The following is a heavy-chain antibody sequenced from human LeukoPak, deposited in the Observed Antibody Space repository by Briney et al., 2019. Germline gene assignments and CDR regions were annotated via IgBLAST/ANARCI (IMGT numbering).Heavy chain of an antibody. J-gene: IGHJ3*02. Sequence: ASVKVSCKASGYTFTSYDINWVRQAIGQGLEWMGWMNPNSGNAGYAQKFQGRVTMTRDTSISTAYMELSSLRSEDTAVYYCARGSYYDSSGTYQRTAFDIWGQGTMVTVSS. CDR2: MNPNSGNA. CDR1: GYTFTSYD. CDR3: ARGSYYDSSGTYQRTAFDI. D-gene: IGHD3-22*01. V-gene: IGHV1-8*01.